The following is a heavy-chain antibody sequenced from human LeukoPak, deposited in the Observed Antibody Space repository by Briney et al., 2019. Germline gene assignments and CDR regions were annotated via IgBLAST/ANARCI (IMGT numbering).Heavy chain of an antibody. Sequence: SETLSLTCTVSGGSISSYYWIWIRQPAGKGLEWIWRIYSSGSTNYNPSLKSRVTMSIDTSKNKFSLKLSSVTAADTAVYYCARVLSGGGYYYNYMDVWGKGTTVTVSS. CDR3: ARVLSGGGYYYNYMDV. J-gene: IGHJ6*03. V-gene: IGHV4-4*07. D-gene: IGHD2-15*01. CDR1: GGSISSYY. CDR2: IYSSGST.